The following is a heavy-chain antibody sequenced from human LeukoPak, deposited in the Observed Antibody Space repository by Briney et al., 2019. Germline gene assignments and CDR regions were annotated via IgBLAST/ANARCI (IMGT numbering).Heavy chain of an antibody. V-gene: IGHV4-34*01. CDR3: ARSPSKPYCTNGVCYTIQGEMDV. CDR2: MHHSGTT. Sequence: PSETLSLTCALYGPLFSGYYWGWIRQPPGKGMEWIGEMHHSGTTNSNPSLESRVTISVETSHNDFSLKLSSVTAADSAVYYCARSPSKPYCTNGVCYTIQGEMDVWGKGSTVTVSS. J-gene: IGHJ6*01. D-gene: IGHD2-8*01. CDR1: GPLFSGYY.